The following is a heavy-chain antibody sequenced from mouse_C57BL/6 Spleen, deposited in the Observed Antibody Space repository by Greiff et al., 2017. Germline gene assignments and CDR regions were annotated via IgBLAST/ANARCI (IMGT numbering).Heavy chain of an antibody. CDR3: ASNWDWFAF. J-gene: IGHJ3*01. D-gene: IGHD4-1*02. CDR1: GYTFTDYN. CDR2: INPNNGGT. V-gene: IGHV1-18*01. Sequence: EVQGVESGPELVKPGASVKIPCKASGYTFTDYNMDWVKQSHGKSLEWIGDINPNNGGTIYNQKFKGKATLTVDKSSSTAYMELRSLTSEDTAVYYCASNWDWFAFWGQGTLVTVSA.